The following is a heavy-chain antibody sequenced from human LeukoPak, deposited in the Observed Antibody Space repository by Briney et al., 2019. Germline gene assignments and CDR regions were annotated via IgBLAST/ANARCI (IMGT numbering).Heavy chain of an antibody. J-gene: IGHJ4*02. CDR1: GGSFSGYY. Sequence: SETLSLTCAVYGGSFSGYYWSWIRQPPGKGLEWIGEINHSGSTNYNPSLKSRVTISVDTSKNQFSLKLSSVTAADTAVYYCASIVPAAIPYWGQGILVTVSS. CDR3: ASIVPAAIPY. D-gene: IGHD2-2*01. V-gene: IGHV4-34*01. CDR2: INHSGST.